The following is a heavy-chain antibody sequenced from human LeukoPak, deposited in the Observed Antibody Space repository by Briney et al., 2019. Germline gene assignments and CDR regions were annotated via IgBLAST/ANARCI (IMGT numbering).Heavy chain of an antibody. V-gene: IGHV4-59*01. CDR1: GGSISSYY. Sequence: NASETLSLTCTVSGGSISSYYWSWIRQPPGKGLEWIGYIDYSGSTNYNPSLKSRVTISVDTSKNQFSLKLSSVTAADTAVYYCARANSQLRFLEWFSNQYYFDYWGQGTLVTVSS. D-gene: IGHD3-3*01. J-gene: IGHJ4*02. CDR3: ARANSQLRFLEWFSNQYYFDY. CDR2: IDYSGST.